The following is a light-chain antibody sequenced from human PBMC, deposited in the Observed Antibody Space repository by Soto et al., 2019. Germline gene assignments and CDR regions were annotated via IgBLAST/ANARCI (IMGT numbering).Light chain of an antibody. CDR2: GAS. CDR1: QSVSSSY. J-gene: IGKJ3*01. Sequence: EIVMTHSPATLSVSPCGRASLSFSASQSVSSSYLAWYQQKPGQAPRLLVYGASTRATGIPDRFSGSGSGTDFTLTISRLEPEDFAVYYCQQYGSSPFTFGPGTKVDIK. V-gene: IGKV3-20*01. CDR3: QQYGSSPFT.